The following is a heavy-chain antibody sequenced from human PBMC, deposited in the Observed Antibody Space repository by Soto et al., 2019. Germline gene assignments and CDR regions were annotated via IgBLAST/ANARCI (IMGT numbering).Heavy chain of an antibody. D-gene: IGHD3-10*01. CDR1: GFTFSSYG. Sequence: PGGSLSLSCAASGFTFSSYGMHWVRQAPGKGLEWVAVIWYDGSNKYYADSVKGRFTISRDNSKNTLYLQMNSLRAEDTAVYYCARDGWFGELSGTFDYWGQGTLVTVSS. V-gene: IGHV3-33*01. J-gene: IGHJ4*02. CDR3: ARDGWFGELSGTFDY. CDR2: IWYDGSNK.